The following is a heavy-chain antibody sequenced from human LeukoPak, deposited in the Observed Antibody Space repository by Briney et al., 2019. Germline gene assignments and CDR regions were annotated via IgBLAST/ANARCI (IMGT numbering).Heavy chain of an antibody. CDR1: GFTFSSYS. Sequence: PGGSLRLSCAASGFTFSSYSMNWVRQAPGKGLEWVSSISSSSSYIYYADSVKGRFTISRDNAKNSLYLQMNSLRAEDTALYYCARDILYDSSGYYLDYWGQGTLVTVSS. V-gene: IGHV3-21*04. D-gene: IGHD3-22*01. J-gene: IGHJ4*02. CDR2: ISSSSSYI. CDR3: ARDILYDSSGYYLDY.